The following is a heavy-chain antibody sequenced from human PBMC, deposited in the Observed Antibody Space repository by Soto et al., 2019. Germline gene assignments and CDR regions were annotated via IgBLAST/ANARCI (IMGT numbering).Heavy chain of an antibody. J-gene: IGHJ6*02. CDR2: IDPSDSYT. CDR1: GYSFTSYW. Sequence: EVQLVQSGAEVKKPGESLRISCKGSGYSFTSYWISWVRQMPGKGLEWMGRIDPSDSYTNYSPSFQGHVTISADKSISTAYLQWSSLKASDTAMYYCFLTGYCSSTSCASYGMDVWGQGTTVTVSS. D-gene: IGHD2-2*01. CDR3: FLTGYCSSTSCASYGMDV. V-gene: IGHV5-10-1*03.